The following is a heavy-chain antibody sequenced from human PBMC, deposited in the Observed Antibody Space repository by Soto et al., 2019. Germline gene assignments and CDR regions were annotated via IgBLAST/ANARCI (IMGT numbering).Heavy chain of an antibody. CDR3: ARDISEAGHRGLDP. J-gene: IGHJ5*02. CDR1: GGSFSSSS. CDR2: INHSGST. D-gene: IGHD6-19*01. Sequence: SETRSLTCAVYGGSFSSSSCSWIRQPPGKGLEWIGEINHSGSTNYNPSLKSRVTISVDTSKNQFSLKLSSVTAADTAVYFCARDISEAGHRGLDPWGQGTLVTVSS. V-gene: IGHV4-34*01.